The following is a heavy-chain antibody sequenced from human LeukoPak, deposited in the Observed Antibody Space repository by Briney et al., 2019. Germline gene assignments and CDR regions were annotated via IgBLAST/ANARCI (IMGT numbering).Heavy chain of an antibody. V-gene: IGHV1-18*01. J-gene: IGHJ4*02. Sequence: GASVKVSCKASGYTFVKHGISWVRQAPGQGLEWMGWINANTGNTDYPQNFQGRITMTTNPSTSTAYLALRSLTSDDTAVYYCARIKIVEEVVNPWSWGPKKKTLLTPSAYWGQGTLVTVSS. D-gene: IGHD2-21*01. CDR3: ARIKIVEEVVNPWSWGPKKKTLLTPSAY. CDR2: INANTGNT. CDR1: GYTFVKHG.